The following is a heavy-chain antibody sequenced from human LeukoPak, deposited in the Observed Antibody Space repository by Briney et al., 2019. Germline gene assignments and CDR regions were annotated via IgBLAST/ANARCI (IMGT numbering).Heavy chain of an antibody. J-gene: IGHJ4*02. CDR3: AKDRGYYGSGSYPPPTDY. V-gene: IGHV3-23*01. CDR1: GFTFSSYA. CDR2: ISGSGGST. Sequence: GGSLRLSCAASGFTFSSYAMGWVRQAPGKGLEWVSAISGSGGSTYYADSVKGRFTISRDNSKNTLYLQMNSLRAEDTAVYYCAKDRGYYGSGSYPPPTDYWGQGTLVTVSS. D-gene: IGHD3-10*01.